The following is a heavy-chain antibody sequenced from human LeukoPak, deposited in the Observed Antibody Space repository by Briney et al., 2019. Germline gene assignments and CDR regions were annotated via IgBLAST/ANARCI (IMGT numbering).Heavy chain of an antibody. D-gene: IGHD4-11*01. V-gene: IGHV1-2*02. Sequence: ASVKVSCKTSGYRFTGYYMHWVRQAPGQGLEWMGWINPESGDPIYVQKFQGRVTLTRDTSIDTVYLELSSLKSDDTAVYYCARDPGHDTSNYGGLDFWGQGTLVTVSS. CDR3: ARDPGHDTSNYGGLDF. J-gene: IGHJ4*02. CDR1: GYRFTGYY. CDR2: INPESGDP.